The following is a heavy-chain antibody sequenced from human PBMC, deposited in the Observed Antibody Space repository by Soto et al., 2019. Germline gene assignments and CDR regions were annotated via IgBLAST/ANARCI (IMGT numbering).Heavy chain of an antibody. D-gene: IGHD5-18*01. CDR1: GSSFREFW. J-gene: IGHJ4*02. CDR2: IKGDGSEK. V-gene: IGHV3-7*01. CDR3: VSGIKSHGF. Sequence: HQAEPGAALSKRGGSLSLPCGAEGSSFREFWLPWVRKPPGKGLEWVASIKGDGSEKSYLDSVRGRFTISRDNAKNSLFLQMSSLRAEDTAVYYCVSGIKSHGFWGQGTVVVVSS.